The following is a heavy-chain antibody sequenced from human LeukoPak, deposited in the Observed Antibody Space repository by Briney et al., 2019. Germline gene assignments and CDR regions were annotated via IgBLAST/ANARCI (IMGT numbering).Heavy chain of an antibody. CDR3: ARDPSGYGYGSLYYYYYGMDV. CDR2: ISSSSSTI. D-gene: IGHD5-18*01. CDR1: GFTFSSYS. V-gene: IGHV3-48*01. J-gene: IGHJ6*02. Sequence: GGSLRLSCAASGFTFSSYSMNWVRQAPGKGLEWVSYISSSSSTIYYADSVKGRFTISRDNAKNSLYLQMNSLRAEDTAVYYCARDPSGYGYGSLYYYYYGMDVWGQGTTVTVSS.